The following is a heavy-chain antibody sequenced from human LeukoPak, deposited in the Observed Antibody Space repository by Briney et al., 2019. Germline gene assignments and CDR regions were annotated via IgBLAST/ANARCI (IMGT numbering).Heavy chain of an antibody. V-gene: IGHV4-61*03. J-gene: IGHJ3*02. CDR3: ARAGYYDSTAFDI. CDR2: IFHTGTT. D-gene: IGHD3-22*01. CDR1: GFSVSSGNYY. Sequence: SETLSLTCTVSGFSVSSGNYYWSGIRNPPGKGLEWIGYIFHTGTTNYNPSLKSRVTISLDTSKNHFSLRLSSVTAADTAVYYCARAGYYDSTAFDIWGQGTMVTVSS.